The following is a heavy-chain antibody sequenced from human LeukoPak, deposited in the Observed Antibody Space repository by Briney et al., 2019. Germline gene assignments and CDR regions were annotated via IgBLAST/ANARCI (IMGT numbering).Heavy chain of an antibody. CDR3: ARGRGGGGSPNNWFDP. CDR1: GGSISSYY. Sequence: SETLSLTCTVSGGSISSYYWSWIRQPPGKGLEWIGYIYYSGTTNYNPSLKSRVTISVDTSKNQFSLNLISVTAADTAVYFCARGRGGGGSPNNWFDPWGQGTLVTVSS. CDR2: IYYSGTT. V-gene: IGHV4-59*12. D-gene: IGHD2-15*01. J-gene: IGHJ5*02.